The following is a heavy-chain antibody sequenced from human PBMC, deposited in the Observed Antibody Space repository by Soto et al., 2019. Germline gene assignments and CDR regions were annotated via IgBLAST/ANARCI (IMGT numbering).Heavy chain of an antibody. J-gene: IGHJ4*02. CDR1: GFTFSSYS. Sequence: SGGSLRLSCAASGFTFSSYSMNWVRQAPGKGLEWVSYISSSSSTIYYADSVKGRFTISRDNAKNSLYLQMNSLRAEDTAVYYCARRGGFGVVISHYFDYWGQGTLVTVSS. D-gene: IGHD3-3*01. V-gene: IGHV3-48*01. CDR2: ISSSSSTI. CDR3: ARRGGFGVVISHYFDY.